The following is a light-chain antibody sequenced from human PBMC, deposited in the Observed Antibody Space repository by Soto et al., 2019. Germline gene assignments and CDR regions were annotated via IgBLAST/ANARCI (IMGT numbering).Light chain of an antibody. Sequence: EIVLTQSPATLSSSPGERATLSCRASQTVNSRLAWYQHKPGQAPRLLIYHTSNRATGIPARFSGSGSGTDFTLTISRLEPEDFAVYYCQQYGSSSWTFGQGTKVDIK. V-gene: IGKV3-20*01. J-gene: IGKJ1*01. CDR1: QTVNSR. CDR2: HTS. CDR3: QQYGSSSWT.